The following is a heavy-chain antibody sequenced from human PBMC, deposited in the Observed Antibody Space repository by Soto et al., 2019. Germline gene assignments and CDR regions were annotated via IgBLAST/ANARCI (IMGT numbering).Heavy chain of an antibody. CDR3: AKETTPRQSRDIDY. CDR1: GFTFSSYG. V-gene: IGHV3-30*18. Sequence: QVPLVESGGGVVQPGTSLRLSCAGSGFTFSSYGMQWVRQAPGKGLEWVAVISYDGRSKLYADSVKGRFTISRDNSKNTLYLQMNSLRAEDTAVYYCAKETTPRQSRDIDYWGQGTLVTVSS. D-gene: IGHD6-6*01. CDR2: ISYDGRSK. J-gene: IGHJ4*02.